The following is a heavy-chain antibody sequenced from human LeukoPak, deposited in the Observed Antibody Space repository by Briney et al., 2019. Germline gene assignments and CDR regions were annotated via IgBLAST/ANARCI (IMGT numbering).Heavy chain of an antibody. CDR2: IYYSGNT. CDR1: GGSISSYY. CDR3: ARENEPARDFDL. Sequence: SETLSLTCTVSGGSISSYYWSWIRQPPGKGLEWIGYIYYSGNTNYNPSLMSRVTISVDTSKNQISLRLHSVTAADTAVYYCARENEPARDFDLWGRGTLVTVSS. V-gene: IGHV4-59*01. J-gene: IGHJ2*01. D-gene: IGHD1-1*01.